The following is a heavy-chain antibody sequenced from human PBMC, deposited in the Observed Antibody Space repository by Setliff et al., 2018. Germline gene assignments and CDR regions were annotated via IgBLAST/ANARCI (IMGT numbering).Heavy chain of an antibody. CDR2: INQRESAE. Sequence: GGSLRLSCSAPGFIFNNFWMSWVRQAPGKGLEWVANINQRESAELYVDSVEGRFTISRDNAKNTLYLQMNSLRAEDTAVYYCATKAVAGTGGQGTLVTVSS. D-gene: IGHD6-19*01. J-gene: IGHJ4*02. CDR1: GFIFNNFW. CDR3: ATKAVAGT. V-gene: IGHV3-7*03.